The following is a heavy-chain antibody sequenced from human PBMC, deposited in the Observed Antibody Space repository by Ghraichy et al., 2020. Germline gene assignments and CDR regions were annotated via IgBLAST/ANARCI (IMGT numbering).Heavy chain of an antibody. V-gene: IGHV1-18*04. J-gene: IGHJ4*02. Sequence: ASVKVSCKASGYTFTSYGISWVRQAPGQGLEWMGWISAYNGNTNYAQKLQGRVTMTTDTSTSTAYMELRSLRSDDTAVYYCARTLSYYYGSGSPFDYWGQGTLVTVSS. CDR2: ISAYNGNT. CDR1: GYTFTSYG. D-gene: IGHD3-10*01. CDR3: ARTLSYYYGSGSPFDY.